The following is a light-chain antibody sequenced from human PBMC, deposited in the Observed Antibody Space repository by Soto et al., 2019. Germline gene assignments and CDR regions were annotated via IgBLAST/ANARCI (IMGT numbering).Light chain of an antibody. V-gene: IGLV2-8*01. CDR1: SSDVGGYNY. Sequence: QSALTQPPSASGSLGQSVTISCTGTSSDVGGYNYVSWHQQHPGKAPKVMIYEFTKRPPGVPDRFSGSKSGNTASLTVSGLQAEDEADYYCSSFAGGGNPVLLGGGIKLTVL. J-gene: IGLJ2*01. CDR2: EFT. CDR3: SSFAGGGNPVL.